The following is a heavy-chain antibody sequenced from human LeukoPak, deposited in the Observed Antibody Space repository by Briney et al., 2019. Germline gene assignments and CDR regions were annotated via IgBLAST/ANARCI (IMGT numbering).Heavy chain of an antibody. CDR2: IKSKTDGGTT. CDR1: GFTFSNVW. J-gene: IGHJ4*02. D-gene: IGHD3-10*01. Sequence: GGSLRLSCAASGFTFSNVWMSWVRQAPGKGLEWVGRIKSKTDGGTTDYAAPVKGRFTISRDDSKNTLYLQMNSLKTEDTAVYYCTTGITMVRGVIHLIDYWGQGTLVTVSS. V-gene: IGHV3-15*01. CDR3: TTGITMVRGVIHLIDY.